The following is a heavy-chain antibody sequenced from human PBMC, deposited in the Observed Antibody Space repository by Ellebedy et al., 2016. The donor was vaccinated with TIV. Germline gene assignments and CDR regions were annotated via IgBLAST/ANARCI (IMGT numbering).Heavy chain of an antibody. CDR3: ARARGGCSGDGCYSDFDF. V-gene: IGHV1-69*13. Sequence: AASVKVSCKTSGGSFSNNAINWARQAPGQGLEWMGGIIPMFGTANYAQSFQGRVTITADASTSTAYMELRSLRSEDTAVYHCARARGGCSGDGCYSDFDFWGQGTLVTVSS. CDR1: GGSFSNNA. J-gene: IGHJ4*02. CDR2: IIPMFGTA. D-gene: IGHD2-15*01.